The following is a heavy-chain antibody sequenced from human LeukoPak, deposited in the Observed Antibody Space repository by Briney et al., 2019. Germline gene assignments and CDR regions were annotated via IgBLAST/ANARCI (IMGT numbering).Heavy chain of an antibody. Sequence: PGGSLRLSCAASGFTFSTFAMIWVRQPPGKVLGWVSSIFPSGGEIHYADSVRGRFTISRDNSKSTLSLQMNSPRAEDTAIYYCATYRQVLLPFESWGQGTLVTVSS. J-gene: IGHJ4*02. V-gene: IGHV3-23*01. CDR1: GFTFSTFA. D-gene: IGHD2-8*02. CDR3: ATYRQVLLPFES. CDR2: IFPSGGEI.